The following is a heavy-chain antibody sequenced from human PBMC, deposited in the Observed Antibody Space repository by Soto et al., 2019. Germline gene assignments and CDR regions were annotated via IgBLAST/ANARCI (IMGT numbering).Heavy chain of an antibody. Sequence: PGGSLRLSCAASGFTFSSYWMSWVRQAPGKGLEWVANIKQDGSEKYYVDSVKGRFTISRDNAKNSLYLQMNSLRAEDTAVYYCASHGYSSSWYTDYWGQGTLVTVS. D-gene: IGHD6-13*01. CDR2: IKQDGSEK. CDR1: GFTFSSYW. V-gene: IGHV3-7*01. J-gene: IGHJ4*02. CDR3: ASHGYSSSWYTDY.